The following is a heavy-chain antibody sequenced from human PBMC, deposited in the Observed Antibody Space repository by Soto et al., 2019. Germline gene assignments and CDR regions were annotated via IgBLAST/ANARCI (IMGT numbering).Heavy chain of an antibody. CDR1: GDSVSSYSAA. Sequence: SQTLSLTCAISGDSVSSYSAAWNWIRQSPSGGLEWLGRTYYRSRFFSDYAESVKSRIIINPDTSKNQFSLRLKSVTPEDTAVYYCVRDRYSSSVWFDPWGQGTPVTVSS. D-gene: IGHD3-22*01. CDR3: VRDRYSSSVWFDP. J-gene: IGHJ5*02. V-gene: IGHV6-1*01. CDR2: TYYRSRFFS.